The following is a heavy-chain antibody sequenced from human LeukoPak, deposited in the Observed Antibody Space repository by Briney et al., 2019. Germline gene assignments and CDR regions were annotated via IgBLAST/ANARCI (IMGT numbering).Heavy chain of an antibody. CDR1: GYSLSSYG. CDR2: ISVYSGNT. Sequence: AASVKVSCKASGYSLSSYGISWVRQAPGQGLEWMGWISVYSGNTDYAQKLQGRVTMTTDTSTNTAYMELRSLRSEDTAVYYCARDNSVRDEAWWFNPWGQGTLVTVSS. J-gene: IGHJ5*02. D-gene: IGHD5-24*01. CDR3: ARDNSVRDEAWWFNP. V-gene: IGHV1-18*01.